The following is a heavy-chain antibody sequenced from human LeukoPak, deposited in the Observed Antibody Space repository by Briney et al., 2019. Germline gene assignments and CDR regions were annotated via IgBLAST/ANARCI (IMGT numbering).Heavy chain of an antibody. CDR2: ISGSGGST. D-gene: IGHD1-26*01. J-gene: IGHJ4*02. CDR1: GFTFSSYA. CDR3: AKDLFSGYSGTYYYFDY. V-gene: IGHV3-23*01. Sequence: GGSLRLSCAASGFTFSSYAMSWVRQAPGKVLEWVSAISGSGGSTYYADSVKGRFTISRDNSKNTLYLQMNSLRAEDTALYFCAKDLFSGYSGTYYYFDYWGQGTLVTVSS.